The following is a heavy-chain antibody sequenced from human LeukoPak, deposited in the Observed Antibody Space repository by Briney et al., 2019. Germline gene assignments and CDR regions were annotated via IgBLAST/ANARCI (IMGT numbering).Heavy chain of an antibody. V-gene: IGHV1-2*02. CDR3: ARDRDIYCSGGSCYGPSLTVTRWFDP. CDR2: INPNSGGA. Sequence: ASVKVSCKASGYTFTGYYMHWVRQAPGQGLEWMGWINPNSGGADYGQKYQGRVTMTRDTSISTAYMELSRLTSDDTAIYYCARDRDIYCSGGSCYGPSLTVTRWFDPWGQGTLVTVSS. CDR1: GYTFTGYY. J-gene: IGHJ5*02. D-gene: IGHD2-15*01.